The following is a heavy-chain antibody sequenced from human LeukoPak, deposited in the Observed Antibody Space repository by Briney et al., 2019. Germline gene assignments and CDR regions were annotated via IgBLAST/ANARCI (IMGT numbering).Heavy chain of an antibody. CDR3: AREGGPYRPLDY. Sequence: SETLSLTCGVSGGSISSTNRWTWVRQPPGEGLEWIGEVHISGRTNYNPSLESRVTMSVDMSENHISLKLTSVTAADTAVYYCAREGGPYRPLDYSGQGTLVTVSS. V-gene: IGHV4-4*02. CDR2: VHISGRT. J-gene: IGHJ4*02. CDR1: GGSISSTNR.